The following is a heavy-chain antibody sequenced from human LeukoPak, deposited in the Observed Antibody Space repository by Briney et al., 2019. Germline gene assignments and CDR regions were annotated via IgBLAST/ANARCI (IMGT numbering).Heavy chain of an antibody. J-gene: IGHJ4*02. V-gene: IGHV1-46*01. D-gene: IGHD3-10*01. Sequence: ASVKVSRKASGYTFTNYYIHWVRQAPGQGLEWMGMINPSGGRTTYAKKFQGRVTMTRDTSTNTVYTELSSLRSDDTAVYYCARDYYGGHNLYNFDFWGQGPGSSSPQ. CDR1: GYTFTNYY. CDR2: INPSGGRT. CDR3: ARDYYGGHNLYNFDF.